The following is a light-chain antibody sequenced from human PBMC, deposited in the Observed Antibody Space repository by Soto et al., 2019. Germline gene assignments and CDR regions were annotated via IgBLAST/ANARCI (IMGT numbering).Light chain of an antibody. CDR2: DVS. Sequence: QAVVTQPASVSGSPGQSIAVSCSGTSSDIGAYIHVSWYQQHPGKAPKLMIYDVSNRPSGVSDRFSGSKSGNTASLTISGLQAEDEADYYCTSYTTSGTYVFGAGTKLT. CDR3: TSYTTSGTYV. J-gene: IGLJ1*01. V-gene: IGLV2-14*03. CDR1: SSDIGAYIH.